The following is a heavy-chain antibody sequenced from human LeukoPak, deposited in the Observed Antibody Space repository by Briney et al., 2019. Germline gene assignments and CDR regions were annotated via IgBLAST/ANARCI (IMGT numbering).Heavy chain of an antibody. CDR1: GFTFSIYA. CDR3: AKGPAGDSSSWYSDY. V-gene: IGHV3-23*01. J-gene: IGHJ4*02. Sequence: GGSLRLSCAASGFTFSIYAMNWVRQAPGKGLEWVSAISGSGGSTYYADSVKGRFTISRDNSKNTLYLQMNSLRVEDTAVYYCAKGPAGDSSSWYSDYWGQGTLVTVSS. CDR2: ISGSGGST. D-gene: IGHD6-13*01.